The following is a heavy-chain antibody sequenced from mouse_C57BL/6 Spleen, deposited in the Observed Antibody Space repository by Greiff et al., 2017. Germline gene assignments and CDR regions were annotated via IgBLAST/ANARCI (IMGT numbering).Heavy chain of an antibody. Sequence: QVQLKQPGAELVKPGASVKLSCKASGYTFTSYWMHWVKQRPGQGLEWIGMIHPNSGSTNYNEKFKSKATLTVDKSSSTAYMQLSSLTSEDSAVYYCARDFSYAMDYWGQGTSVTVSS. CDR3: ARDFSYAMDY. CDR2: IHPNSGST. J-gene: IGHJ4*01. CDR1: GYTFTSYW. V-gene: IGHV1-64*01.